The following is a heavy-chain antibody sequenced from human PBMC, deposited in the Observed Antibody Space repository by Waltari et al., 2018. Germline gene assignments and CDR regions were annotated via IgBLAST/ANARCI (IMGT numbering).Heavy chain of an antibody. D-gene: IGHD3-22*01. J-gene: IGHJ4*02. Sequence: QVQLQESGPGLVKPSQTLSLTCTVSGGSISSGSYYWSWIRQPAGKGLEWIGRIYTSGSTISVDTSKNQFSLKLSSVTAADTAVYYCAGQTYYYDSSGYYYFDYWGQGTLVTVSS. CDR2: IYTSG. CDR3: AGQTYYYDSSGYYYFDY. V-gene: IGHV4-61*02. CDR1: GGSISSGSYY.